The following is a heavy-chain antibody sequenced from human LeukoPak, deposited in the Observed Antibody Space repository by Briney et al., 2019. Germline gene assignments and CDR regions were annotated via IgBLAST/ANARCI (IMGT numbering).Heavy chain of an antibody. CDR2: FNTYTGNP. D-gene: IGHD2-2*01. J-gene: IGHJ4*02. CDR3: ARSWEGDIVVVPAAPRFDY. V-gene: IGHV7-81*01. Sequence: SVKVSCKASGCSFTTYGMDWVQQAPGQGLEWMGWFNTYTGNPTYAQGFTGRFVFSMDTSASTAYLQISSLKAEDMAMYYCARSWEGDIVVVPAAPRFDYWGQGTLVTVSS. CDR1: GCSFTTYG.